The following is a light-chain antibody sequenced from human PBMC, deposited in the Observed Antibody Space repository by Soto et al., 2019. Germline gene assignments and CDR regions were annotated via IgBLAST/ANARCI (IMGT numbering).Light chain of an antibody. V-gene: IGKV1-12*01. J-gene: IGKJ4*02. CDR1: QGFSSW. CDR2: AAS. CDR3: QQANSVPLT. Sequence: DIQMTQSPSSVSASVGDRVTITCRASQGFSSWLAWYQQKPGKAPKLLIYAASSLQSGVPSRFSGSGSGTAFTRTISSLQPEEFATDYCQQANSVPLTFGGGTKVEIK.